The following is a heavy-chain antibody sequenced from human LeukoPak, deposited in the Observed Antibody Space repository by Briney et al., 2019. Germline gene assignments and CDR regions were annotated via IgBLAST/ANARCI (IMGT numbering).Heavy chain of an antibody. D-gene: IGHD3-22*01. V-gene: IGHV3-66*04. CDR3: AKRGVVIRVILVGFHKEAYYFDS. CDR1: GFTFSSNY. J-gene: IGHJ4*02. Sequence: GGSLRLSCAASGFTFSSNYMSWVRQAPGKGLEWVSVIYSGGSTYYADSVKGRFTISRDNSKNTLYLQMNSLRAEDTAVYFCAKRGVVIRVILVGFHKEAYYFDSWGQGALVTVSS. CDR2: IYSGGST.